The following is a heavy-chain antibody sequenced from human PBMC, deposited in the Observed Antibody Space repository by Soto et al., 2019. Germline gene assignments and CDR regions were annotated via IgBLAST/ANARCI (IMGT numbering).Heavy chain of an antibody. Sequence: PGRSLRLSCLAYGFSFSSYAMSWVRQAPGKGLEWVSAISGSGGSTYYADSVKGRFTISRDNSKNTLYLQMNSLRAEDTAVYYCAKKFFPHQYYYYYGMDGWGQGTTVTFAS. D-gene: IGHD3-3*01. J-gene: IGHJ6*02. CDR1: GFSFSSYA. V-gene: IGHV3-23*01. CDR2: ISGSGGST. CDR3: AKKFFPHQYYYYYGMDG.